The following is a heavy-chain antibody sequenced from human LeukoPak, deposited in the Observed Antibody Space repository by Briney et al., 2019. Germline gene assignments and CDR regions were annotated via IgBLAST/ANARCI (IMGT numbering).Heavy chain of an antibody. CDR3: ARGWLLDIAGPFDY. V-gene: IGHV1-2*02. J-gene: IGHJ4*02. D-gene: IGHD2-15*01. Sequence: ASVKVSCKASGYTFTGYYMHWVRLAPGQGREWMGWINPNSGGTNYAQKFQGRVTMTRDTSISTAYMELSRLRSDDTAVYYCARGWLLDIAGPFDYWGQGTPVTVSS. CDR2: INPNSGGT. CDR1: GYTFTGYY.